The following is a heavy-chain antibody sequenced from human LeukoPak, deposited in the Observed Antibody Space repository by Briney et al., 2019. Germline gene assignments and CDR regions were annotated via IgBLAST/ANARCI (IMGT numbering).Heavy chain of an antibody. V-gene: IGHV4-61*01. CDR3: ARVRGDFETD. J-gene: IGHJ1*01. CDR1: DDSISTNNYY. CDR2: RYYSGST. Sequence: PSETLTLTCTVSDDSISTNNYYWSWIRQPPGKGLEWIGYRYYSGSTTYNPSLKSRVTISVDTSKSQFSLKLISVTAADTAIYYCARVRGDFETDWGQGTLVTVSS. D-gene: IGHD3-16*01.